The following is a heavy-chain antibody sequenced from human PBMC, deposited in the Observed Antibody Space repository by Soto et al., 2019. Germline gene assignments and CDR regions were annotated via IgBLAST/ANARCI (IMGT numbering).Heavy chain of an antibody. D-gene: IGHD3-10*01. CDR3: AKDVSGYYGSGSYSNAPFDI. J-gene: IGHJ3*02. CDR1: GFTFSSYA. Sequence: PGGSLRLSCAASGFTFSSYAMSWVRQAPGKGLEWVSAISGSGGSTYYADSVKGRFTISRDNSKNTLYLQMNSLRAEDTAVYYCAKDVSGYYGSGSYSNAPFDIWGQGTMVTVSS. V-gene: IGHV3-23*01. CDR2: ISGSGGST.